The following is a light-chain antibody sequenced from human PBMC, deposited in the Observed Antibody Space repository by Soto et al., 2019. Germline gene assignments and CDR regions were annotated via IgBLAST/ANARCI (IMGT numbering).Light chain of an antibody. Sequence: QAVVTQPASVSGSPGQSITISCTGTSSDVGGYNYVSWYQQHPGKAPKLMIYDVSNRPSGVSNRFSGSKSGNTASLTISGLQAEDEADYYCSSYTSSITSFGGGTQLTVL. V-gene: IGLV2-14*01. CDR1: SSDVGGYNY. CDR3: SSYTSSITS. J-gene: IGLJ2*01. CDR2: DVS.